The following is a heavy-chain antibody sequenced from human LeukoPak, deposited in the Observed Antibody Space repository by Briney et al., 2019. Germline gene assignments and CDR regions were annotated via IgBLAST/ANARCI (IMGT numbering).Heavy chain of an antibody. D-gene: IGHD5-18*01. Sequence: SQTLSRTCTVSGCSISCGSYYWSWIRQPPGKGVGWIAYIYYSGSTYYNPSLKSRVTISVDTSKNQFSLNLSSVTAADTAVYYCGGHYGGYSYRIYFDYWGQGTLVTVSS. CDR1: GCSISCGSYY. CDR3: GGHYGGYSYRIYFDY. V-gene: IGHV4-30-4*08. J-gene: IGHJ4*02. CDR2: IYYSGST.